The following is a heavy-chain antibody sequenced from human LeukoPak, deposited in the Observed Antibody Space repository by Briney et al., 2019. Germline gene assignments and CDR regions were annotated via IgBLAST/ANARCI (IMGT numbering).Heavy chain of an antibody. D-gene: IGHD5-24*01. V-gene: IGHV3-53*01. Sequence: TGGSLRLSCAASGFTVANDRMSWVRQAPGKGLEWVSTVYGGGNTAYADSVKGRFTISRDTSKNTLLLQVNSLRAEDTALYFCVRERFGAIVENWGQGALVIVSS. CDR3: VRERFGAIVEN. CDR1: GFTVANDR. J-gene: IGHJ4*02. CDR2: VYGGGNT.